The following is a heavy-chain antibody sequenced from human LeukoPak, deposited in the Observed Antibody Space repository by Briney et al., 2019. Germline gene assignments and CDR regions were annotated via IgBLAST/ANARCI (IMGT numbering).Heavy chain of an antibody. CDR3: ATLAMGDNSAY. CDR2: VYYSGTT. V-gene: IGHV4-39*01. D-gene: IGHD4-23*01. J-gene: IGHJ4*02. CDR1: GGSIRSTSYY. Sequence: KPSETLSLTCSVYGGSIRSTSYYWGWIRQPPGKGLEWIATVYYSGTTYYNSSLKSRVTISLDTSKNQVSLKLSSVTAADTAVYYCATLAMGDNSAYWGQGTLVIVSS.